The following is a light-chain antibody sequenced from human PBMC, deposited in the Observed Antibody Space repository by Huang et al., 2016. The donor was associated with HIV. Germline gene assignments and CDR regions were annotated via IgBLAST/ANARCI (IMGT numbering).Light chain of an antibody. V-gene: IGKV1-33*01. J-gene: IGKJ2*01. Sequence: DIQMTQSPSSLSASVGDRVTITCQASQDISNFLNWYQQKPGKAPNLLIYDASNLQTGGPSRFSGAGSGTEFTLTISSLQPEDIATYYCQQYDSLPPYTFGQGTKLEIK. CDR2: DAS. CDR3: QQYDSLPPYT. CDR1: QDISNF.